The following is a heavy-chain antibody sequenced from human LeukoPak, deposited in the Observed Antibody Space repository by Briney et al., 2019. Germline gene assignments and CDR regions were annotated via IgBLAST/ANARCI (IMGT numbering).Heavy chain of an antibody. D-gene: IGHD3-9*01. CDR2: ISAYNGNT. J-gene: IGHJ4*02. CDR1: GYTFTSYG. CDR3: ARLRYFDWLPSYY. V-gene: IGHV1-18*04. Sequence: ASVKVSCKASGYTFTSYGMSCVRQAPGQGREWMGCISAYNGNTSCAQKLQGRVTMNTHTSTSTAYMELRSLRSDDTAVYYCARLRYFDWLPSYYWGQGTLVTVSS.